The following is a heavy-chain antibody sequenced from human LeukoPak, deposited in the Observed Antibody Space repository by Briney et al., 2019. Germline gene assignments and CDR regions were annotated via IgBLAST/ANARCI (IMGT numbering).Heavy chain of an antibody. CDR3: ARGPQLAARLPPDY. CDR2: IWYDGSNK. CDR1: GFTFSSYG. J-gene: IGHJ4*02. Sequence: PGRSLRLSCAASGFTFSSYGMHWVRQAPGKGLEWVAVIWYDGSNKYYADSVKGRFTISRDNSKNTLYLQMNSLKAEDTAVYYCARGPQLAARLPPDYWGQGTLVTVSS. V-gene: IGHV3-33*01. D-gene: IGHD6-6*01.